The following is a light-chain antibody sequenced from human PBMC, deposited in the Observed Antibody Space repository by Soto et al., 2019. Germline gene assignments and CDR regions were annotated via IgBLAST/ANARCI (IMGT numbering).Light chain of an antibody. CDR2: GAS. Sequence: EIVLTQSPGTLSLSPRERATLSCRASQSIASSYLTWYQHKPGQAPRLLIYGASSRATGIPDRFSGSGSGTDFTLTISRLEPEDFAVYYCQQYGSSSYTFGQGTQLEIK. CDR3: QQYGSSSYT. CDR1: QSIASSY. J-gene: IGKJ2*01. V-gene: IGKV3-20*01.